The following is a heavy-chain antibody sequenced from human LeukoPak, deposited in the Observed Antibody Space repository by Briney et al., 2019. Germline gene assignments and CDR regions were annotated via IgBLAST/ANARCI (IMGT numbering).Heavy chain of an antibody. D-gene: IGHD3-3*01. Sequence: SETLSLTCTVSGGSISSDYWSRIRQPPGKGLEWIGYVYYSGITNYNPSLKSRVTISVGTSKNHFSLKLTSVTAADTAVYYCARLLGWSGPINWFDPWGRGTLVTVSS. CDR3: ARLLGWSGPINWFDP. CDR1: GGSISSDY. J-gene: IGHJ5*02. V-gene: IGHV4-59*08. CDR2: VYYSGIT.